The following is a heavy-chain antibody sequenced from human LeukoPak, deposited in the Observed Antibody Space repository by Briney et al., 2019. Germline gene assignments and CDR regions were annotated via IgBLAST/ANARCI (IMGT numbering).Heavy chain of an antibody. Sequence: GGSLRLSCAASGFTFSSYWMNWARQAPGKGLEWVASINHNGNVNYYVDSVKGRFTISRDNAKNSLYLQMSNLRAEDTAVYFCTRGGGLDVWGQGATVTVSS. J-gene: IGHJ6*02. V-gene: IGHV3-7*03. D-gene: IGHD3-16*01. CDR3: TRGGGLDV. CDR1: GFTFSSYW. CDR2: INHNGNVN.